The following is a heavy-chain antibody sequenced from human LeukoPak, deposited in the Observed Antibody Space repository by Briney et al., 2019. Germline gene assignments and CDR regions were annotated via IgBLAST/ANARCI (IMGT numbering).Heavy chain of an antibody. CDR2: IHREESSI. CDR3: TRGNLAAGGAFDI. Sequence: HGESLKISCAGSGFTFSSSWIHWVRQDPGKGLVWVSRIHREESSISYADSVKGRFTISRDNAKNTLYLQMNSLRAEDTAVYYCTRGNLAAGGAFDIWGQGTVVTVSS. D-gene: IGHD6-13*01. CDR1: GFTFSSSW. J-gene: IGHJ3*02. V-gene: IGHV3-74*01.